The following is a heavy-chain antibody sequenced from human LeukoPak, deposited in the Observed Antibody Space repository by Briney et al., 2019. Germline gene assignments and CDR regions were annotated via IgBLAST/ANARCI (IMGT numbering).Heavy chain of an antibody. CDR1: GGSISSYY. CDR3: ARQPIAAAGRVWFDP. J-gene: IGHJ5*02. CDR2: IYYSGST. D-gene: IGHD6-13*01. Sequence: PSETLSLTCTVSGGSISSYYWSWIRQPPGKGLEWIGYIYYSGSTNYNPSLKSRVTISVDTSKNQFSLKLSSVTAADTAVYYCARQPIAAAGRVWFDPWGQGTLVTVSS. V-gene: IGHV4-59*08.